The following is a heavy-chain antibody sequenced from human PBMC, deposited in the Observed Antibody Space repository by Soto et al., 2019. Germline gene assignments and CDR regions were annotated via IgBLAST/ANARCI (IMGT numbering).Heavy chain of an antibody. CDR1: GYTLTELS. CDR2: FDPEDGET. D-gene: IGHD3-10*01. Sequence: ASVKVSCKVSGYTLTELSMHWVRQAPGKGLEWMGGFDPEDGETIYAQKFQCRVTMTEDTSTDTAYMELSSLRSEDTAVYYCATDLLYYYGSGSYPGPWGQGTLVTVSS. CDR3: ATDLLYYYGSGSYPGP. V-gene: IGHV1-24*01. J-gene: IGHJ5*02.